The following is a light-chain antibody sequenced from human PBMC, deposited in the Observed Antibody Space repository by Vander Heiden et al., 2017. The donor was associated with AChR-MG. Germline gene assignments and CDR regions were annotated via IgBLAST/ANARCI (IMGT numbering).Light chain of an antibody. CDR2: DAS. CDR1: QDISNY. J-gene: IGKJ4*01. Sequence: DIQMTQSPSSLSASVGDRVTITCQASQDISNYVNWYQQKPGKAPKLLNYDASNVETGVPSKFSGSGSGTDFTFTSSSLQHEDIAKYYCQQYDNLPLTFGGGTKVEMK. CDR3: QQYDNLPLT. V-gene: IGKV1-33*01.